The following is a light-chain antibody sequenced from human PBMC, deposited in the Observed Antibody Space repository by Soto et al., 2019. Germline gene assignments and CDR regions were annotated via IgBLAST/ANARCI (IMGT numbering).Light chain of an antibody. CDR3: SSYAGSNNFV. Sequence: VLTQPPSASGSPGQSVTISCTGTSSDVGGYNYVSWYQQHPGKAPKLMIYEVSKRPSGVPDRFSGSKSGNTASLTVSGLQAEGEADYYCSSYAGSNNFVFGTGTKVTVL. V-gene: IGLV2-8*01. CDR2: EVS. CDR1: SSDVGGYNY. J-gene: IGLJ1*01.